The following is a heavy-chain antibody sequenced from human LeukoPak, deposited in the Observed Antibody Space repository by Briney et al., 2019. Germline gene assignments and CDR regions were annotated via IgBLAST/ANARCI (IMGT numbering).Heavy chain of an antibody. V-gene: IGHV3-9*01. Sequence: TGGSLRLSCAASGFTFYDYAMHWVRQAPGKGLEWVSGISWNSGSIGYADSVKGRFTISKDNAKNTVYLQMNSLRAEDTAVYYCVSFYETYWGRGTLVTVSS. J-gene: IGHJ4*02. D-gene: IGHD2/OR15-2a*01. CDR1: GFTFYDYA. CDR2: ISWNSGSI. CDR3: VSFYETY.